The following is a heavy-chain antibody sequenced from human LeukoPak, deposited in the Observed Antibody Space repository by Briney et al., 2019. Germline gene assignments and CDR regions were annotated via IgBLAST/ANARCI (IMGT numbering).Heavy chain of an antibody. CDR2: IKQDGSEK. J-gene: IGHJ4*02. CDR1: GFTFSSCW. CDR3: ARDLDIVVVPAAMVPDY. D-gene: IGHD2-2*03. V-gene: IGHV3-7*01. Sequence: GGSLRLSCAASGFTFSSCWMSWVRQAPGKGLEWVANIKQDGSEKYYVDSVKGRFTISRDNAKNSLYLQMNSLRAEDTAVYYCARDLDIVVVPAAMVPDYWGQGTLVTVPS.